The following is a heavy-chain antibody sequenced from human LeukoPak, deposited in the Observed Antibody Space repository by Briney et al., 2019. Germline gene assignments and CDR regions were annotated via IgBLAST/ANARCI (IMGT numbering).Heavy chain of an antibody. CDR3: ARARGDHLYYYYYYMDI. J-gene: IGHJ6*03. D-gene: IGHD2-21*02. CDR2: ISSGSSSTI. CDR1: GFTLSTYS. V-gene: IGHV3-48*01. Sequence: GGSLRLSCAASGFTLSTYSMNWVRQAPGKGLEWVSYISSGSSSTIYYADSVKGRFTIPRDNAKDSLYLQMNSLRAEDTAVYYCARARGDHLYYYYYYMDIWGKGTTVTVSS.